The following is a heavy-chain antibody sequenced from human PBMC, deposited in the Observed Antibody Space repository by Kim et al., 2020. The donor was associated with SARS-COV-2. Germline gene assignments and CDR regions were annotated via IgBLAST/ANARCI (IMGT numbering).Heavy chain of an antibody. CDR3: ARDGSPVVAATLEYFQH. CDR2: IIPIFGTA. J-gene: IGHJ1*01. CDR1: GGTFSSYA. Sequence: SVKVSCKASGGTFSSYAISWVRQAPGQGLEWMGVIIPIFGTANYAQKFQGRVTITADESTSTAYMELSSLRSEDTAVYYCARDGSPVVAATLEYFQHWGQGTLVTVSS. V-gene: IGHV1-69*13. D-gene: IGHD2-15*01.